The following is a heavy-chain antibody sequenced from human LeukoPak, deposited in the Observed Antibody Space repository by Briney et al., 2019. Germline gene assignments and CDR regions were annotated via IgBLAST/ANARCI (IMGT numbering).Heavy chain of an antibody. Sequence: GESLKISCKGSGYSFTSYWIGWVRQMPGKGLEWMGIIYPGDSDTRYSPSLRGQVTISADKSISTAYLQWNSLKASDTAMYFCARHMGGYSNSPFDYWGQGTLVTVSS. J-gene: IGHJ4*02. CDR3: ARHMGGYSNSPFDY. V-gene: IGHV5-51*01. CDR1: GYSFTSYW. D-gene: IGHD6-13*01. CDR2: IYPGDSDT.